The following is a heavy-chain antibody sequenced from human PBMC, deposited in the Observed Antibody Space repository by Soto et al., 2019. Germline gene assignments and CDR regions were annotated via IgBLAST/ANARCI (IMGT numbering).Heavy chain of an antibody. J-gene: IGHJ6*02. CDR2: INHSGST. D-gene: IGHD6-13*01. CDR3: ARDQGTGYSSSWYWFQNGMDV. CDR1: GGSFSGYY. V-gene: IGHV4-34*01. Sequence: LSLTCAVYGGSFSGYYWSWIRQPPGKGLEWIGEINHSGSTNYNPSLKSRVTISVDTSKNQFSLKLSSVTAADTAVYYCARDQGTGYSSSWYWFQNGMDVWGQGTTVTVSS.